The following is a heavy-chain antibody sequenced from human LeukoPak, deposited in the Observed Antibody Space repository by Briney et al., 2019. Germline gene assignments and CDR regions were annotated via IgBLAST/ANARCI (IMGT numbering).Heavy chain of an antibody. J-gene: IGHJ5*02. CDR3: ARVNTVVSWFGP. Sequence: ASVKVSCKASGYTFTDHYIHWVRQAPGQGLEWMGWINPNSGGTKYAQKFQGRVTMTRDTSTSTAYMELSRRRSDDTAIYYCARVNTVVSWFGPWGQGTLVTVSS. V-gene: IGHV1-2*02. D-gene: IGHD2-2*02. CDR1: GYTFTDHY. CDR2: INPNSGGT.